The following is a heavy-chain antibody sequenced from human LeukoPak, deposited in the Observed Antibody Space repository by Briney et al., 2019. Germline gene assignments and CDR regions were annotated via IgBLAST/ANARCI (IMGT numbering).Heavy chain of an antibody. CDR1: GLTSHDYA. Sequence: GGSLRISCAISGLTSHDYAMTWVRQAPGKGLEWVSTIVGDSSKTYYAASVRGRFTISRDNSNYVLVLHINSLRAEDTAIYYCAKQPYNYYYLDVWGKRTTVTLSS. CDR2: IVGDSSKT. V-gene: IGHV3-23*01. J-gene: IGHJ6*03. CDR3: AKQPYNYYYLDV. D-gene: IGHD1-14*01.